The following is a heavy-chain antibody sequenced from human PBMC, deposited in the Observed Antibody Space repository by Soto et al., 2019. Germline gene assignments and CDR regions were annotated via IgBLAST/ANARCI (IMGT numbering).Heavy chain of an antibody. V-gene: IGHV1-69*12. D-gene: IGHD2-2*01. CDR3: ARPAAMGGYYCGMDV. Sequence: VQLVQSGAEVKKPGSSVKVSCKASGGTFSSYAISWVRQAPGQGLEWMGGIIPIFGTANYAQKFQGRVTMTAEEYTIKAYMGLSSLSSENTAVDYCARPAAMGGYYCGMDVWGQGTTVAVSS. CDR2: IIPIFGTA. J-gene: IGHJ6*02. CDR1: GGTFSSYA.